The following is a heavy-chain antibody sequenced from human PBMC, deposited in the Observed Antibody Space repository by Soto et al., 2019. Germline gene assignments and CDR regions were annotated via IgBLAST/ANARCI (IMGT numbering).Heavy chain of an antibody. V-gene: IGHV3-9*01. CDR2: ISWNSGSI. D-gene: IGHD3-10*01. CDR1: GFTFDDYA. CDR3: AKDIGPVGFGAMDY. J-gene: IGHJ4*01. Sequence: EVQLVESGGGLVQPGRSLRLSCAASGFTFDDYAMHWVRQAPGKGLEWVSGISWNSGSIGYADSVKGRFTISRDNAKNSLYLQMNSLRAEDTALYYCAKDIGPVGFGAMDYWGHGTLVTVSS.